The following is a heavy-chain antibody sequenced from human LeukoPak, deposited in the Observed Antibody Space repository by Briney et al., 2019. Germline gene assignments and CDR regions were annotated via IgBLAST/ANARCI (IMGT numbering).Heavy chain of an antibody. CDR3: ARARAREMATISSAFDI. D-gene: IGHD5-24*01. Sequence: SETLSLTCTVSGGSISSYYWSWIRRPPGKGLEWIGYIYYSGSTNYNPSLKSRVTISVDTSKNQFSLKLSSVTAADTAVYYCARARAREMATISSAFDIWGQGTMVTVSS. J-gene: IGHJ3*02. V-gene: IGHV4-59*01. CDR1: GGSISSYY. CDR2: IYYSGST.